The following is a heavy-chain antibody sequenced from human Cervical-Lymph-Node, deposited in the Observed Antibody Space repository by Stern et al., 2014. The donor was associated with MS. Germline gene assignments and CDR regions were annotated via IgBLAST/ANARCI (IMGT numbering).Heavy chain of an antibody. CDR3: SRVLGHYDSSDY. D-gene: IGHD3-22*01. Sequence: QVQLVQSGSELKKPGASVKVSCKASGYIFRSHVMNWVRQAPGEGLEWMGWINTNTGHTMYAPGFTGRFVFSLDTPINTTYLQVSSLKAEDTAVYYCSRVLGHYDSSDYWGQGTLVTVSS. J-gene: IGHJ4*02. CDR2: INTNTGHT. CDR1: GYIFRSHV. V-gene: IGHV7-4-1*02.